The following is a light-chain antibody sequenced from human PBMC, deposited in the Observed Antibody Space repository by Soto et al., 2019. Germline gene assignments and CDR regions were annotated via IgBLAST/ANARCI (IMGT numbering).Light chain of an antibody. Sequence: QSVLTQPRSVSGSPGQSVIISCTGSSSDVGGYNYVSWYQQYPGEVPKLLIYDVTKRPSGLPDRFSGSKSGNTASLIISGLQAEDEADYYCCSYAGSSTYVFGSGTKVTVL. CDR2: DVT. J-gene: IGLJ1*01. CDR3: CSYAGSSTYV. V-gene: IGLV2-11*01. CDR1: SSDVGGYNY.